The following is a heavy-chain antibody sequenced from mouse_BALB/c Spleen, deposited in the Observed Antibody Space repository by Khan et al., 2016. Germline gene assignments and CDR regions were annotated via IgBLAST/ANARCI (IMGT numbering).Heavy chain of an antibody. CDR3: AGGNSPFDY. V-gene: IGHV14-3*02. CDR1: GFNIKDTY. Sequence: VQLQQPGAELVKPGASVTLSCTASGFNIKDTYLHWVKQRPEQGLEWIGRIDPANGNFQFDPKFQGKATITADTYSNTTYLHLSGLSSEDTTVYYCAGGNSPFDYCGQGTTLTVSS. D-gene: IGHD2-1*01. CDR2: IDPANGNF. J-gene: IGHJ2*01.